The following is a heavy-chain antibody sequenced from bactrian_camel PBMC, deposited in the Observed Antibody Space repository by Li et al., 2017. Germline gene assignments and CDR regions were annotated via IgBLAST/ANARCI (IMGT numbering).Heavy chain of an antibody. V-gene: IGHV3S54*01. J-gene: IGHJ4*01. D-gene: IGHD6*01. Sequence: VQLVESGGGSVQAGGSLRLSCAASGYTYNINCMAWFRQGLGNKREGVAMIDTGGGRLYYADSVKGRFTISQDNAKNTLFLQMNSLKPEDTAMYYCAQGPGVGYGGSCAELRGYINWGQGTQVTVSS. CDR2: IDTGGGRL. CDR1: GYTYNINC. CDR3: AQGPGVGYGGSCAELRGYIN.